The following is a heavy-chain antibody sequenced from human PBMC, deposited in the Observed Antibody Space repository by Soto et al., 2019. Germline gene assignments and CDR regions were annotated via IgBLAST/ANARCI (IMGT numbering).Heavy chain of an antibody. D-gene: IGHD2-8*01. CDR1: GYTLTELS. CDR2: FDPEDGET. V-gene: IGHV1-24*01. J-gene: IGHJ4*02. CDR3: ATDLPAPLMVYARNY. Sequence: VASVKVSCKVSGYTLTELSMHWVRQAPGKGLEWMGGFDPEDGETIYAQKFQGRVTMTEDTSTDTAYMELSSLRSEDTAVYYCATDLPAPLMVYARNYWGQGTLVTVSS.